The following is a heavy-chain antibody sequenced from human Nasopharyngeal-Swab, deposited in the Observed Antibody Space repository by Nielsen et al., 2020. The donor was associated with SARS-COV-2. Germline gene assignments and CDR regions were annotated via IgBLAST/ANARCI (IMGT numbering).Heavy chain of an antibody. CDR3: AKGGMPGFELWFGETGGAFDI. J-gene: IGHJ3*02. CDR2: ISGSGGTT. Sequence: GGSLRLSCAASGFTFSSYAMSWVRQAPGQGLEWVSAISGSGGTTYYADSVKGRFTISRDNSKNTLYLQMNSLRAEDTAVYYCAKGGMPGFELWFGETGGAFDIWGQGTMVTVSS. V-gene: IGHV3-23*01. CDR1: GFTFSSYA. D-gene: IGHD3-10*01.